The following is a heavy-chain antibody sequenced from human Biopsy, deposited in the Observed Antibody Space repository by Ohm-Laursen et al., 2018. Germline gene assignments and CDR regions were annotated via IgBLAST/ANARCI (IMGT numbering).Heavy chain of an antibody. Sequence: SLRLSCAASGFSFSSYGMQWVRQAPGKGLEWVAFIFYDGSNTYYADSVKGRFTISRDNSRDTLYLQMSSLRAEDTAVYYGAKDRCNDTPIEGFSMDVWGQGTTVTVSS. CDR2: IFYDGSNT. J-gene: IGHJ6*02. V-gene: IGHV3-30*18. CDR3: AKDRCNDTPIEGFSMDV. D-gene: IGHD1-1*01. CDR1: GFSFSSYG.